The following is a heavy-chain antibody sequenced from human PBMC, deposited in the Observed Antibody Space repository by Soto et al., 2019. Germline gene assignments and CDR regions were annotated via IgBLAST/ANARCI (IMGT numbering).Heavy chain of an antibody. CDR3: TSPHDNY. CDR2: ISNSTTYI. V-gene: IGHV3-21*01. CDR1: GFTFSTFH. Sequence: PGGSLRLSGAASGFTFSTFHMHWVRQAPGKGLEWVSSISNSTTYIYYADSVKGRFTISRDNAKNSLYLQMNRLRAEDTAVYYCTSPHDNYWGQGTLVTVS. D-gene: IGHD1-1*01. J-gene: IGHJ4*02.